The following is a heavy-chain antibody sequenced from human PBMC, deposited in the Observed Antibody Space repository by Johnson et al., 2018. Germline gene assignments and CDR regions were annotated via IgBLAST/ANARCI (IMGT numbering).Heavy chain of an antibody. Sequence: QVQLVESGGGLVQPGRSLRLSCAASGFTFDDYAMHWVRQAPGKGLEWVSVIYSGGSTYYADSVKGRFTIPRDNSKNTLLLQMNSLRAEDTAVYYCAKVSHLYYYYYYMDVWGKGTTVTVSS. D-gene: IGHD3-3*02. CDR3: AKVSHLYYYYYYMDV. CDR2: IYSGGST. J-gene: IGHJ6*03. V-gene: IGHV3-NL1*01. CDR1: GFTFDDYA.